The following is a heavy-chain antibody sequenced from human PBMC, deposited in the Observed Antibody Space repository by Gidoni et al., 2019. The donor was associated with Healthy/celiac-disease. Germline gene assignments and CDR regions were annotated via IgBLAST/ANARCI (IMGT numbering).Heavy chain of an antibody. V-gene: IGHV1-69-2*01. CDR2: VDPEDGET. D-gene: IGHD3-3*01. J-gene: IGHJ3*02. Sequence: YMHWVQQAPGKGLEWMGLVDPEDGETIYAEKFQGRVTITADTSTDTAYMELSSLRSEDTAVYYCATATWKLRFLEWSSQGDAFDIWGQGTMVTVSS. CDR3: ATATWKLRFLEWSSQGDAFDI. CDR1: Y.